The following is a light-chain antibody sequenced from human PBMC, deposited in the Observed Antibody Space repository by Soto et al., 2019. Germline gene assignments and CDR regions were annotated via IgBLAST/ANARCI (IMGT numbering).Light chain of an antibody. V-gene: IGLV1-40*01. CDR3: QSYDSSLNVVV. CDR1: SSNIGAGFD. CDR2: DNN. J-gene: IGLJ2*01. Sequence: QSVLTQPPSVSGAPGQRGTISCTGSSSNIGAGFDVHWYHQLPGTAPKLLIYDNNNRPSGVPDRFSGSKSGTSASLAITGLQAEDEADYYCQSYDSSLNVVVFGGGTKLTVL.